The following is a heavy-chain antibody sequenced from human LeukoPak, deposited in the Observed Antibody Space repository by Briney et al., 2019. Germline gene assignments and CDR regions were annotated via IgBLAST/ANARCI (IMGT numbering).Heavy chain of an antibody. D-gene: IGHD3-9*01. V-gene: IGHV3-48*01. J-gene: IGHJ5*02. CDR1: GFTFSSSS. CDR2: ISSSSTI. CDR3: ARALRYFDWLSTSPEYNWFDP. Sequence: PGGSLRLSCAASGFTFSSSSMNWVRPAPGKGLEWVSYISSSSTIYYADSVKGRFTISRDNAKNSLYLQMNSLRAEDTAVYYCARALRYFDWLSTSPEYNWFDPLGQGTLVTFSS.